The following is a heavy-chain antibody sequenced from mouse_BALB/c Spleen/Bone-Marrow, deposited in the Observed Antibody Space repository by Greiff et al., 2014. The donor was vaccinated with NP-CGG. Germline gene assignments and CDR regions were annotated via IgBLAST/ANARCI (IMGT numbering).Heavy chain of an antibody. CDR1: GFTFTDYY. Sequence: EVKLVESGGGLVQPGGSLRLSCATSGFTFTDYYMSWVRQPPGKALEWLGFIRNKANGYTTEYSASVKGRFTISRDNSQSILYLQMNTLRAEDRATYYCARDKNYGSYWYFDVWGAGTTVTVSS. V-gene: IGHV7-3*02. J-gene: IGHJ1*01. D-gene: IGHD2-1*01. CDR2: IRNKANGYTT. CDR3: ARDKNYGSYWYFDV.